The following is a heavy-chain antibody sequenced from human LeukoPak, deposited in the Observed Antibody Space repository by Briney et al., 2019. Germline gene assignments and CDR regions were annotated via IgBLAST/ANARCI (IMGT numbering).Heavy chain of an antibody. CDR3: ARAHCSGGSCSPENDY. Sequence: ASVKVSCKASGYTFTSYDINWVRQATGQGLEWMGWMNPNSGNTGYAQKFQGRVTMTRNTSISTAYMELSSLRSEDTAVYYCARAHCSGGSCSPENDYWGQGTLVTVSS. CDR2: MNPNSGNT. CDR1: GYTFTSYD. D-gene: IGHD2-15*01. J-gene: IGHJ4*02. V-gene: IGHV1-8*01.